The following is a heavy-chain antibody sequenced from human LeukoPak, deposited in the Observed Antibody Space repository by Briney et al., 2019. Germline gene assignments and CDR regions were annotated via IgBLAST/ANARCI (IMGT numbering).Heavy chain of an antibody. CDR1: GGSINTYY. Sequence: SDTLSLTCAVYGGSINTYYWIWIRQPPGKGLEWIGCINYSGTTNYNPSLKNRVTRSVATSKNHFSLRLTSVTAADTAAYYCARDPRLYCSGSSCFQSYYFEIWGLGALVTVSS. J-gene: IGHJ2*01. CDR2: INYSGTT. D-gene: IGHD2-15*01. CDR3: ARDPRLYCSGSSCFQSYYFEI. V-gene: IGHV4-59*01.